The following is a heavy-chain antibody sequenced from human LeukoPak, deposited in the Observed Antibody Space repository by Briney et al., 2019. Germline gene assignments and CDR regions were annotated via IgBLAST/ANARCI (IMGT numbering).Heavy chain of an antibody. CDR1: GFIFDDYA. CDR2: ISWNSGSI. V-gene: IGHV3-9*03. CDR3: AKSPSGSWYVGNWFDP. D-gene: IGHD6-13*01. J-gene: IGHJ5*02. Sequence: GGSLRLSCAASGFIFDDYAMHWVRQAPGKGLEWVSGISWNSGSIGYADSVKGRFTISRDNAKNSLYLQMNSLRAEDMALYYCAKSPSGSWYVGNWFDPWGQGTLVTVSS.